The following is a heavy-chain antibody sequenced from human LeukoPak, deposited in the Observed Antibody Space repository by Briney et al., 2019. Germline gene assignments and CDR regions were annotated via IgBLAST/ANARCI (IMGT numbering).Heavy chain of an antibody. CDR2: IKSSGSTI. V-gene: IGHV3-11*01. CDR3: ARLKGYSSSWFGAFDI. J-gene: IGHJ3*02. CDR1: GFNFSDYY. D-gene: IGHD6-13*01. Sequence: GGSLRLSCIASGFNFSDYYMSWFRQAPGKGPEWVSYIKSSGSTIYYADSVKGRFTISRDNAKNSLYLQMDSLRAEDTAVYYCARLKGYSSSWFGAFDIWGQGTVVTVSS.